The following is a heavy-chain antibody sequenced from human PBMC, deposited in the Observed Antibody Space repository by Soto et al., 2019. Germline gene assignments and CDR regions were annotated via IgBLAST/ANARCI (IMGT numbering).Heavy chain of an antibody. Sequence: PGGSLRLSCAASGFSFGSYALSWVRQAPGKGLEWVSTISGSDGKTFYADSVKGRFSISRDTSQSTLYLQMNSLRADDTAMYYCAKKVNSGSGSQFFDYWGRGALVTVSS. V-gene: IGHV3-23*01. CDR2: ISGSDGKT. CDR1: GFSFGSYA. CDR3: AKKVNSGSGSQFFDY. D-gene: IGHD3-10*01. J-gene: IGHJ4*02.